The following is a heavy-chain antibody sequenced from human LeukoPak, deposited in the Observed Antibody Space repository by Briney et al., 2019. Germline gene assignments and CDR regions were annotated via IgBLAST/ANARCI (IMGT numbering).Heavy chain of an antibody. Sequence: PSETLSLTCTVSGGSISSSSYYWGWIRQPPGKGLEWIGSIYYSGSTYYNPSLKSRVTISVDTSKNQFSLKLSSVTAADTAVYYCARAPYYYDSSGYYYVDWGQGTLVTVSS. CDR2: IYYSGST. V-gene: IGHV4-39*07. CDR1: GGSISSSSYY. CDR3: ARAPYYYDSSGYYYVD. D-gene: IGHD3-22*01. J-gene: IGHJ4*02.